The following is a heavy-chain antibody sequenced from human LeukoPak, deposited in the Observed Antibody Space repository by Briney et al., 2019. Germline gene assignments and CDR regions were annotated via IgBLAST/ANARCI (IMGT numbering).Heavy chain of an antibody. J-gene: IGHJ4*02. D-gene: IGHD5-18*01. V-gene: IGHV3-30*18. CDR3: AKLPAPEGYDYGSIDY. CDR2: ISYDGSNK. CDR1: GFTFSTYG. Sequence: PGGSLRLSCAASGFTFSTYGMHWVRQAPGKGLEWVAVISYDGSNKYYADSVKGRFTTSRDNSKNTLFLQMNSLRAEDTAVYYCAKLPAPEGYDYGSIDYWGQGTLVTVSS.